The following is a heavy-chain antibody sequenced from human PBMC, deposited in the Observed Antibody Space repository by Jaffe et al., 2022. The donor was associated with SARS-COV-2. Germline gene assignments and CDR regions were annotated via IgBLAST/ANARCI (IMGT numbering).Heavy chain of an antibody. CDR3: AREGLGDGSGSYYNDY. CDR2: IKQDGSEK. D-gene: IGHD3-10*01. Sequence: EVQLVESGGGLVQPGGSLRLSCAVSGFTFSSYWMSWVRQAPGKGLEWVANIKQDGSEKYYVDSVKGRFTISRDNAKNSLYLLMNSLRAEDTAVYYCAREGLGDGSGSYYNDYWGQGTLVTVSS. V-gene: IGHV3-7*01. J-gene: IGHJ4*02. CDR1: GFTFSSYW.